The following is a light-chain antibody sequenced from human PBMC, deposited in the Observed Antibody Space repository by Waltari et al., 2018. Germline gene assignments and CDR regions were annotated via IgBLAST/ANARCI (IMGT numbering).Light chain of an antibody. CDR3: QQNDNLPLT. Sequence: DIQMTQSPSSLSASVGDRVTITCQASQDINNYLNWFQQKPGKAPKLLIYDASNLETGVPSRFSGSGSGTDFTFTISSLQPEDIATYYCQQNDNLPLTFGGGTKVEIE. CDR1: QDINNY. J-gene: IGKJ4*01. CDR2: DAS. V-gene: IGKV1-33*01.